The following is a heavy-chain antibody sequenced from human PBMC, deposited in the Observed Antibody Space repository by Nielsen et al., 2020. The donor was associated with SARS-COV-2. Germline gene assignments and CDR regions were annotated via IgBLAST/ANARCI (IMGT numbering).Heavy chain of an antibody. CDR2: ISSSGGPI. V-gene: IGHV3-48*03. D-gene: IGHD1-1*01. Sequence: GGSLRLSCVASEFNFSSYEMNWVRQAPGKGLEWVSYISSSGGPIYYADSVKGRFTISRDNAKNLLFLQMNSLRAEDTAVYYCARDRTGTTDGLGYYYYGMDVWGQGTTVTVSS. CDR3: ARDRTGTTDGLGYYYYGMDV. CDR1: EFNFSSYE. J-gene: IGHJ6*02.